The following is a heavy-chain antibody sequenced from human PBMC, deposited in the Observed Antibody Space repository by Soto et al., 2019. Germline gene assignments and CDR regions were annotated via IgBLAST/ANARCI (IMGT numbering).Heavy chain of an antibody. J-gene: IGHJ5*02. D-gene: IGHD2-8*01. Sequence: EVQVVETGGGLIQPGGSLRLSCAVSGFTVSSNYMSWVRQPPGKGPEWVSDIYSGGSTYYADAVKGRFTISRDNSKNTLYLQMNNLRAEVTAVYYCARERDGHNPNWFDLWGQGTLVTVSS. CDR1: GFTVSSNY. CDR2: IYSGGST. CDR3: ARERDGHNPNWFDL. V-gene: IGHV3-53*02.